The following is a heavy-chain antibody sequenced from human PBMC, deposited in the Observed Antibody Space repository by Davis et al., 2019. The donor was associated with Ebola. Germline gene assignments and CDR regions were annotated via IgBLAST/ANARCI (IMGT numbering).Heavy chain of an antibody. CDR3: AHLGPQRYCSGGGCHGYLDY. J-gene: IGHJ4*02. D-gene: IGHD2-15*01. CDR2: IIPVFRTA. V-gene: IGHV1-69*13. CDR1: GDTLSSYA. Sequence: SVKVSCKAVGDTLSSYAMTWVRQAPGQGLEWMGGIIPVFRTATYAQKFQGRVTITADESTRTAYMELDGLISEDTAVYYCAHLGPQRYCSGGGCHGYLDYWGQGTLVTVSS.